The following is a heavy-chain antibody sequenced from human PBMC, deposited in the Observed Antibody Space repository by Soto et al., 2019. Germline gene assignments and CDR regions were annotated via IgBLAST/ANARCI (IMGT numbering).Heavy chain of an antibody. CDR1: GFSLSTSGMR. V-gene: IGHV2-70*04. CDR3: ARILQTPYSSGWYYFDY. Sequence: GSGPTLVNPTQTLTLTCTFSGFSLSTSGMRVSWIRQPPGNALEWLARIDWDDDKFYSTSLKTRLTISKDTSKNHVVLTMTNMDPVDTATYYCARILQTPYSSGWYYFDYWGQGTLVTVSS. D-gene: IGHD6-19*01. CDR2: IDWDDDK. J-gene: IGHJ4*02.